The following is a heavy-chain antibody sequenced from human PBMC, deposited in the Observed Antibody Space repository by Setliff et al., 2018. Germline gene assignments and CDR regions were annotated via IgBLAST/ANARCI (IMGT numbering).Heavy chain of an antibody. CDR3: ARVLFHCSSTSCYLDAFDI. Sequence: GASVKVCKASGYTFISYGISWVRQAPGQGLEWMGWISAYNGNTNYAQKLQGRVTMTTDTSTSTAYMELRSLRSDDTAVYYCARVLFHCSSTSCYLDAFDIWGQGTMVTVSS. CDR1: GYTFISYG. J-gene: IGHJ3*02. V-gene: IGHV1-18*01. D-gene: IGHD2-2*01. CDR2: ISAYNGNT.